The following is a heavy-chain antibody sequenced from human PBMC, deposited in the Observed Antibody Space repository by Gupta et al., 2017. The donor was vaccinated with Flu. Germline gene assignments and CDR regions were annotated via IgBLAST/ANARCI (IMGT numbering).Heavy chain of an antibody. J-gene: IGHJ4*02. CDR3: ARENYFDSSGYYLSPGFDY. CDR2: IWDDGSNK. Sequence: QVQLVESGGGVVQPGGSLRLSCAASGFSFSSYGMHWVRQAPGKGLDWLAVIWDDGSNKYYADSVKGRFTISRDSSKNTLYLQMNSLRAEDTAVYYCARENYFDSSGYYLSPGFDYWGQGTLVTVSS. CDR1: GFSFSSYG. D-gene: IGHD3-22*01. V-gene: IGHV3-33*01.